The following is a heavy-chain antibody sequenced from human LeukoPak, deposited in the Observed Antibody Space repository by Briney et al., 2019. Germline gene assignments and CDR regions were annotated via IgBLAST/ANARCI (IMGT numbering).Heavy chain of an antibody. CDR3: ARLAANSRVRNFDF. J-gene: IGHJ4*02. V-gene: IGHV5-51*01. CDR2: VYPDDSDT. Sequence: GESLKISCKGSGYSFPTSWIGWVRQMPGKGLEWMGIVYPDDSDTRYSPSFRGQVTISADKSISTAYLQWSSLKASDTAIYYCARLAANSRVRNFDFWGQGTLVTVSP. D-gene: IGHD2/OR15-2a*01. CDR1: GYSFPTSW.